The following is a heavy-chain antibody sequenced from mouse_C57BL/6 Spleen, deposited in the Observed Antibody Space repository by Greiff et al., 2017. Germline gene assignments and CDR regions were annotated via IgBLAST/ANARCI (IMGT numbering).Heavy chain of an antibody. Sequence: EVQGVESGPELVKPGASVKISCKASGYSFTGYYMNWVKQSPEKSLEWIGEINPSTGGTTYNQKFKAKATLTVDKSSSTAYMQLKSLTSEDSAVYYCARLLEGYFDVWGTGTTVTVSS. V-gene: IGHV1-42*01. D-gene: IGHD2-14*01. CDR1: GYSFTGYY. CDR3: ARLLEGYFDV. CDR2: INPSTGGT. J-gene: IGHJ1*03.